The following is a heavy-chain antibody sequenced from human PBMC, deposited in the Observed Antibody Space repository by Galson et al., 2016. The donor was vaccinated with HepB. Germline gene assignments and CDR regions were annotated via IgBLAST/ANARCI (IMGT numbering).Heavy chain of an antibody. Sequence: KVSCKASGYTLTTYGITWVRQAPGLGLEWMGWISPYNGNTNYAQKFQGRVTMTTDTSTSTAYMGLRSLRSDDTAVYYCAWVSRRDYVSLTGYYFPGPPDYWGQGTLVTV. CDR1: GYTLTTYG. J-gene: IGHJ4*02. D-gene: IGHD3-9*01. CDR2: ISPYNGNT. V-gene: IGHV1-18*01. CDR3: AWVSRRDYVSLTGYYFPGPPDY.